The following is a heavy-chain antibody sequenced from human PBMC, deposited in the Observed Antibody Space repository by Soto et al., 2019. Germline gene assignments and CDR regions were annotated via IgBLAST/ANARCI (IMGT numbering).Heavy chain of an antibody. D-gene: IGHD4-17*01. Sequence: QVQLVQSGAEVKKSGASVKVSCKASGYTFTSHDINWVRQATGQGLEWMGWMNPNSGNTGYAQKLQGRVTMTRNTSISTAYMELSSLRSEDTAVYYCARWDYGYYARFDYWGQGTLVTVSS. CDR1: GYTFTSHD. J-gene: IGHJ4*02. CDR2: MNPNSGNT. V-gene: IGHV1-8*01. CDR3: ARWDYGYYARFDY.